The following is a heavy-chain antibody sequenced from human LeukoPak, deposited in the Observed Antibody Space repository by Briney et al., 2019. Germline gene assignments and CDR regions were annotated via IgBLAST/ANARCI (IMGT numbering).Heavy chain of an antibody. CDR2: ITSSSTYI. V-gene: IGHV3-21*01. D-gene: IGHD1-26*01. J-gene: IGHJ6*03. CDR3: ARTTSGATFSDYYYYHMDV. Sequence: KPGGSLRLSCAASGFTFSSYSMNWVRQAPGRRLEGVSSITSSSTYIHYADSVKGRFTISRDNAKNSLYMQMNSLRAEDTAVYYCARTTSGATFSDYYYYHMDVWGKGTTVTVSS. CDR1: GFTFSSYS.